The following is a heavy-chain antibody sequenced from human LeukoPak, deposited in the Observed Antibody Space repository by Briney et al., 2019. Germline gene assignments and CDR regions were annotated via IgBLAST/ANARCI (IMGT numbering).Heavy chain of an antibody. CDR1: GFIFSNHG. CDR3: AKENTNAMDYFDY. D-gene: IGHD1/OR15-1a*01. J-gene: IGHJ4*02. Sequence: PGGSLRLSCAVSGFIFSNHGMHWVRQAPGKGLEWLSVISYDGRKNYYADSVKGRFTISRDNSKNTLYLQMNSLRAEDTALYCCAKENTNAMDYFDYWGQGTLVTVSS. V-gene: IGHV3-30*18. CDR2: ISYDGRKN.